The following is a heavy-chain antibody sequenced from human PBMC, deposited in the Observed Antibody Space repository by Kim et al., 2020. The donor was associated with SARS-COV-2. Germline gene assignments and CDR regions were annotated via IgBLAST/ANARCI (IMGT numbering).Heavy chain of an antibody. V-gene: IGHV4-39*02. CDR3: AREGDPTVVIAY. J-gene: IGHJ4*02. D-gene: IGHD4-17*01. CDR1: GGSISSSSYY. Sequence: SETLSLTCTVSGGSISSSSYYWGWIRQPPGKGLEWIGSIYYSGSTYYNPSLKSRVTISVDTSKNQFSLKLSSVTAADTAVYYCAREGDPTVVIAYWGQGTLVTVSS. CDR2: IYYSGST.